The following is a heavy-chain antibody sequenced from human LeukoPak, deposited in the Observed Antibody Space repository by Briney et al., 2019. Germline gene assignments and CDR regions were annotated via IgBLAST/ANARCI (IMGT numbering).Heavy chain of an antibody. V-gene: IGHV4-39*07. CDR3: ARDAGHQLSRRNYYAMDV. CDR2: IYSGGSS. D-gene: IGHD1-1*01. Sequence: SQTLSLTCTVSGGSISSSSYYWGWIRQPPGKELEWIGSIYSGGSSYYNPSLKSRVTISVDTSNNQFSLKVNSVTAADTAVYYCARDAGHQLSRRNYYAMDVWGQGTTVTVSS. CDR1: GGSISSSSYY. J-gene: IGHJ6*02.